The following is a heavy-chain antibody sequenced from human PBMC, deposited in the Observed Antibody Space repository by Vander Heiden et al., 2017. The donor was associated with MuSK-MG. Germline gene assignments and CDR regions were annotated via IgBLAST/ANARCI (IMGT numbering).Heavy chain of an antibody. CDR2: IYASGTT. CDR3: ARGGAYDSSDYAGFN. V-gene: IGHV4-61*02. J-gene: IGHJ4*02. D-gene: IGHD3-22*01. Sequence: QVQLQESGPGLVKPSQTLSLTCTVSGGSISSGGYYWSWIRQPAGEGLEWIGRIYASGTTNYNPSLMSRVTISLDTSKNQFSLKLSSVTAADTAVYYCARGGAYDSSDYAGFNWGQGTLVTVSS. CDR1: GGSISSGGYY.